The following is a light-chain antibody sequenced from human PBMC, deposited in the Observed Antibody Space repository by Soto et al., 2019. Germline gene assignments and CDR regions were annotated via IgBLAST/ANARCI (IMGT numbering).Light chain of an antibody. V-gene: IGLV2-14*01. CDR1: SSDVGGYNY. Sequence: QSALTQPASVSGSPGQSITISCTGTSSDVGGYNYVSWYQQHPGKAPKLMISDVSNWPSGVSNRFSGSKSGNTASLTISGLQTEDEADYYCSSYTTSSTYVFGTGTKLTVL. CDR2: DVS. CDR3: SSYTTSSTYV. J-gene: IGLJ1*01.